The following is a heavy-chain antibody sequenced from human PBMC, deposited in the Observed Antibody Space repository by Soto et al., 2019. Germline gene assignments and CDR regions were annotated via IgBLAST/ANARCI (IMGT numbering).Heavy chain of an antibody. D-gene: IGHD3-22*01. J-gene: IGHJ6*02. CDR2: INPNSGGT. CDR3: ARTGNRHSSRYYFTTGNGMDV. CDR1: GYIFTGYY. V-gene: IGHV1-2*04. Sequence: ASVKVSCKASGYIFTGYYMHWVRQAPGQGLEWMGWINPNSGGTNYAQKFQGWVTMTRDTSISTAYMELSRLRSDDTAVYYCARTGNRHSSRYYFTTGNGMDVWGQGTTVTVSS.